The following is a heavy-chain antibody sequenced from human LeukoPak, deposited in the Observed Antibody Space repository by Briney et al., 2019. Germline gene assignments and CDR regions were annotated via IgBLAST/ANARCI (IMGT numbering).Heavy chain of an antibody. CDR2: ISGGGETT. CDR1: GFTFSSYA. CDR3: ARDYADYVGYFFFDY. J-gene: IGHJ4*02. D-gene: IGHD4-17*01. V-gene: IGHV3-23*01. Sequence: GGSLRLSCAASGFTFSSYAMNWVRQAPGKGLEWVSSISGGGETTYYADSAKGRFTISRDNSQNTLYLQMNSLRAEDTAVYYCARDYADYVGYFFFDYWGQGTLVTVSS.